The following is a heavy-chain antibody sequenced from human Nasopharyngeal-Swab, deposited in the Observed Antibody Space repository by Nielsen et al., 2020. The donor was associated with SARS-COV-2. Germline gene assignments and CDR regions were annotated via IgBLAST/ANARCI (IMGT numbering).Heavy chain of an antibody. CDR2: ISGSDGST. Sequence: WIRQPPGKGLEWVSGISGSDGSTYYADSVKGRFAISRDTSKNTLYLQMNSLRAEDTAVYYCATHLFYFDNWGQGTLVTVSS. J-gene: IGHJ4*02. D-gene: IGHD3-3*02. V-gene: IGHV3-23*01. CDR3: ATHLFYFDN.